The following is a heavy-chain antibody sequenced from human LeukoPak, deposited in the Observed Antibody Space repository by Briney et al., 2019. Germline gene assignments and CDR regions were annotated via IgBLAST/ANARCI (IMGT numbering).Heavy chain of an antibody. CDR1: VGSISSYY. CDR2: THYTGST. CDR3: ARDLDNSGWYVFDY. Sequence: SETLSLTCTVSVGSISSYYWSWIRQPPGKGLEWIGFTHYTGSTHYNPSLKSRVTISVDTSKNQLSLKLSSVTAADTAVYYCARDLDNSGWYVFDYWSQGNLVTVSS. J-gene: IGHJ4*02. D-gene: IGHD6-19*01. V-gene: IGHV4-59*01.